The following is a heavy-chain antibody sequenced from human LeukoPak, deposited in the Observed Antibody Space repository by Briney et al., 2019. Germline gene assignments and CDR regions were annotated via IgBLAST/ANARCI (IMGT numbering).Heavy chain of an antibody. CDR2: IIPIFGTA. V-gene: IGHV1-69*13. D-gene: IGHD2-15*01. J-gene: IGHJ4*02. CDR3: ARGGVVVAAANFDY. Sequence: SVKVSCKASGGTFSSYAISWVRQAPGQGLEWMGGIIPIFGTANYAQKFQGRVTITADESTSTAYMELSSLRSEDTAVYYCARGGVVVAAANFDYWGQGTLVTVSS. CDR1: GGTFSSYA.